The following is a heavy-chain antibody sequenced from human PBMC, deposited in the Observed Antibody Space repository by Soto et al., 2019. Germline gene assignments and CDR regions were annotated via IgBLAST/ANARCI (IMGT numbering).Heavy chain of an antibody. J-gene: IGHJ4*02. Sequence: EVQLVESGGGLVQPGGSLRLSCAGSGFTFSNYWMHWVRQAPGKGLEWVSRIDHDGPTDYADSVRGRFTSSRDNAANTLYLQMNSLRPEDTAVYYCVRDRHGDYWGQGTLVTVSS. CDR2: IDHDGPT. V-gene: IGHV3-74*01. CDR3: VRDRHGDY. CDR1: GFTFSNYW.